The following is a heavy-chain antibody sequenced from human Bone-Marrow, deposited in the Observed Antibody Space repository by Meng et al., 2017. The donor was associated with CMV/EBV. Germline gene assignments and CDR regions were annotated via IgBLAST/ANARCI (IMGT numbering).Heavy chain of an antibody. V-gene: IGHV3-7*01. CDR2: IKEDGSEK. Sequence: ESLKISCAGSEFSFSKYWMNWVRQAPGKGLEWAANIKEDGSEKHYVDSVKGRFTISRDNAKNSLYLQMNSLRAEDTAVYYCSRDSFSGANNYYYYYGMDVWGQGTTVTVSS. CDR3: SRDSFSGANNYYYYYGMDV. CDR1: EFSFSKYW. D-gene: IGHD1/OR15-1a*01. J-gene: IGHJ6*02.